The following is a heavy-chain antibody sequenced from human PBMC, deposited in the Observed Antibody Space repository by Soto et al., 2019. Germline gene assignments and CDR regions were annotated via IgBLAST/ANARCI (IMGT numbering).Heavy chain of an antibody. D-gene: IGHD3-3*01. V-gene: IGHV4-4*07. CDR3: ARGQRFSDWFDP. CDR1: GDSMSSYY. J-gene: IGHJ5*02. CDR2: VYSSGGT. Sequence: PSETLSLTCTVSGDSMSSYYWTWIRQPAGKGLEWIGRVYSSGGTHYNPSLKSRVTISVDTSKNQFSLRLLSVTDADTAVYYCARGQRFSDWFDPWGQGTLVTVS.